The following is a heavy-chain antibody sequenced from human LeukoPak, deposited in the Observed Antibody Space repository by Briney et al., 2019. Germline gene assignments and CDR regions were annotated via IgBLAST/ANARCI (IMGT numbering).Heavy chain of an antibody. CDR2: IYSGGNT. D-gene: IGHD5-18*01. CDR1: GFDFSTRW. V-gene: IGHV3-66*01. Sequence: GGSLRLSCAASGFDFSTRWMSWIRQAPGKGLEWVSLIYSGGNTYYADSVKGRFTISRDNSNNTLYLQMNSLRAEDTAVYYCAISPQPPTNTAMDLWGQGTLVTVSS. J-gene: IGHJ4*02. CDR3: AISPQPPTNTAMDL.